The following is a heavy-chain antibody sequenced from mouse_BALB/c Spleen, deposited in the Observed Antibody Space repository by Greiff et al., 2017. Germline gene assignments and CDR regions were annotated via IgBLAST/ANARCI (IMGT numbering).Heavy chain of an antibody. V-gene: IGHV1-4*01. CDR2: INPSSGYT. CDR3: ARGGGPYYFDY. J-gene: IGHJ2*01. CDR1: GYTFTSYT. Sequence: QVQLQQSGDELARPGASVKMSCKASGYTFTSYTMHWVKQRPGQGLEWIGYINPSSGYTNYNQKFKDKATLTADKSSSTAYMQLSSLTSEDSAVYYCARGGGPYYFDYWGQGTTPTVSS.